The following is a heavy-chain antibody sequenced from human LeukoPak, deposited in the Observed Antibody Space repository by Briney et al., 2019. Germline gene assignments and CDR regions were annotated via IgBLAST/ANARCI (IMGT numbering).Heavy chain of an antibody. Sequence: KPSETLSLTCSVSGGSISSSSYYWGWIRQPPGKGLEWIGSLHYTGSTNYNPSLKSRVTISIDTSKNEFSLKLTSVTAADTAVYFCAREANYYGSGSYFEGTFDYWGQGSLVTVSS. D-gene: IGHD3-10*01. V-gene: IGHV4-39*07. J-gene: IGHJ4*02. CDR3: AREANYYGSGSYFEGTFDY. CDR2: LHYTGST. CDR1: GGSISSSSYY.